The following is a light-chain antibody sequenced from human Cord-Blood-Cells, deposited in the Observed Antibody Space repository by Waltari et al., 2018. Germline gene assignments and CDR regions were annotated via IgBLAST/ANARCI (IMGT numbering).Light chain of an antibody. Sequence: EIVMTQSPATLSFSPGERATLSFRASPSVSSNLAWYQQKPGQAPRLLIYGASTRATGIPARFSGSGSGTEFTLTISSLQSEDFAVYYCQQYNNWPPWTFGQGTKVEIK. J-gene: IGKJ1*01. CDR1: PSVSSN. CDR2: GAS. V-gene: IGKV3-15*01. CDR3: QQYNNWPPWT.